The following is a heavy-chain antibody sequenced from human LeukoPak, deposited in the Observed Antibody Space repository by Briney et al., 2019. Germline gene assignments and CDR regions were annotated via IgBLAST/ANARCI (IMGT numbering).Heavy chain of an antibody. CDR2: ISGSGGST. D-gene: IGHD3-22*01. J-gene: IGHJ4*02. CDR1: GFTFSSYA. CDR3: AKRYYQDSSGYLGSIDY. Sequence: GGSLRLSCAASGFTFSSYAMNWVRQAPGKGLEWVSAISGSGGSTYYADSVKGRFTISRDNSKNTLYLQMNSLRAEDTAVYFCAKRYYQDSSGYLGSIDYWGQGTLVTVSS. V-gene: IGHV3-23*01.